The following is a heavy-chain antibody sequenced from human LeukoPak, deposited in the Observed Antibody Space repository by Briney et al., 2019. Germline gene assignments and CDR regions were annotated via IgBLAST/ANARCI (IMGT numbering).Heavy chain of an antibody. Sequence: SETLSLTCAVSGGSFSNYYWDWIRQPPGKGLEWIGNIIHSGSTNYNPSLKSRVTISVDTSKNQFSLKLNAVTAADTAVYYCASLHYYDTSAYYAFSWFDPWSQGTLVTVSS. CDR1: GGSFSNYY. CDR2: IIHSGST. D-gene: IGHD3-22*01. V-gene: IGHV4-34*12. CDR3: ASLHYYDTSAYYAFSWFDP. J-gene: IGHJ5*02.